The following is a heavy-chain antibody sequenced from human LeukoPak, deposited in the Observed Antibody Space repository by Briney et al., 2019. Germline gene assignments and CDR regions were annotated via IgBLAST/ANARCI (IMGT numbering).Heavy chain of an antibody. CDR2: IIPIFGTA. D-gene: IGHD3-10*02. CDR1: GGTFSSYA. CDR3: GTGMFREPLNDY. J-gene: IGHJ4*02. V-gene: IGHV1-69*13. Sequence: SVKVSCKASGGTFSSYAISWVRQAPGQGLEWMGGIIPIFGTANYAQKFQGRVTITADESTSTAYMELSSLRSEDTAVYYCGTGMFREPLNDYWGPGTLVTVSS.